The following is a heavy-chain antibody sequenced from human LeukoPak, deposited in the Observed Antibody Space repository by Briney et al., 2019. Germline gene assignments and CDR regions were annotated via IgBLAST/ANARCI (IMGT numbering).Heavy chain of an antibody. J-gene: IGHJ4*02. CDR1: GFGFSSYA. Sequence: GGSLRLSCAASGFGFSSYAMHWVRQAPGKGLEWVAFIRHDGSHHYHGDSVKGRFTISRDNSKNTLYLEMTSLRAEDTAVYYCARARSGDYWGQGTLVTVSS. CDR2: IRHDGSHH. D-gene: IGHD6-19*01. V-gene: IGHV3-30*02. CDR3: ARARSGDY.